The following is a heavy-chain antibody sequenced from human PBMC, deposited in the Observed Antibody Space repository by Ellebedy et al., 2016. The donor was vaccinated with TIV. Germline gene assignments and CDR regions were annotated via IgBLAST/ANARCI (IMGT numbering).Heavy chain of an antibody. Sequence: SLKISCAASGFTFDAYAMHWVRRAPGKGLECVSGILWNSGNIGYADSVKGRFTISRDNAKNSLYLQMNSLRPEDTAFYYCAKVIGPGTMDLLSDAFDFWGQGTMVTVSS. J-gene: IGHJ3*01. D-gene: IGHD4/OR15-4a*01. V-gene: IGHV3-9*01. CDR3: AKVIGPGTMDLLSDAFDF. CDR1: GFTFDAYA. CDR2: ILWNSGNI.